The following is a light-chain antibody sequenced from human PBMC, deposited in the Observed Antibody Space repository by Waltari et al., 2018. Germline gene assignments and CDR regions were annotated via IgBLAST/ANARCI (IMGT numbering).Light chain of an antibody. CDR2: GNN. V-gene: IGLV1-40*01. J-gene: IGLJ2*01. CDR3: QSYDSSLSGVI. CDR1: SSNIGAGYD. Sequence: QSVLTQPPSVSGAPGQRITISCTGTSSNIGAGYDVLWYLQLPGTAPKLLILGNNNRPSGVPDRFSASKSDTSASLAITGLQAEDEADYYCQSYDSSLSGVIFGGGTKLTVL.